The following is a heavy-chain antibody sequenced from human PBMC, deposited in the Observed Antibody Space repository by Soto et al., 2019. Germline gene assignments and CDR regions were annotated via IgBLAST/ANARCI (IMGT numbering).Heavy chain of an antibody. CDR3: ARDKITGLFDY. Sequence: QVQLQQWGRGIFKPSGTPVLTFAGHGGALRWLFWAWVRQPPGTGLEWIGEINHSGSTNYNPSLKSRVTISVDTSKNQFSLKLTSVTAADTAVYYCARDKITGLFDYWGQGTLVTVSS. CDR1: GGALRWLF. D-gene: IGHD2-8*02. V-gene: IGHV4-34*01. CDR2: INHSGST. J-gene: IGHJ4*02.